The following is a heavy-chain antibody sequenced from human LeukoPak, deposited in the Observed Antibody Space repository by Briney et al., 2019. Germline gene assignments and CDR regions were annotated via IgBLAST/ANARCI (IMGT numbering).Heavy chain of an antibody. D-gene: IGHD3-22*01. J-gene: IGHJ4*02. Sequence: GGSLRLSCAASGFTFSSYAMHWVRQAPGKGLEWVAVMSYDGSNKYYADSVKGRFTISRDNAKNSLYLQMNSLRAEDTAVYYCARGASRYYYDSSGSPDWGQGTLVTVSS. CDR1: GFTFSSYA. V-gene: IGHV3-30-3*01. CDR2: MSYDGSNK. CDR3: ARGASRYYYDSSGSPD.